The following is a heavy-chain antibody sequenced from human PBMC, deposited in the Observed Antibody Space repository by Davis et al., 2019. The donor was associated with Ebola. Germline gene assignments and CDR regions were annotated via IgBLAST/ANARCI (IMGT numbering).Heavy chain of an antibody. CDR3: ARDTSHQLPHWLYYFYGMDV. CDR2: ISGSGGST. J-gene: IGHJ6*02. CDR1: GFTFSSYA. V-gene: IGHV3-23*01. Sequence: GESLKISCAASGFTFSSYAMSWVRQAPGKGLEWVSAISGSGGSTYYADSVKGRFSISRDNTKNTLYLQMNSLRGDDTAIYYCARDTSHQLPHWLYYFYGMDVWGQGTTVTVSS. D-gene: IGHD2-2*01.